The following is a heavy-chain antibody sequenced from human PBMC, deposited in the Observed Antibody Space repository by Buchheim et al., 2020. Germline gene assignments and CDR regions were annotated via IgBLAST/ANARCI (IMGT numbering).Heavy chain of an antibody. CDR3: AKDLQGDSWYNHFMDV. Sequence: QVQLVESGGGVVQPGRSLRLSCAASGFTFSSYGMHWVRQAPGKGLEWVAVISYDGSNKYYADSVKGRFTISRDNSKTTLYLQMNSLRAEDTAVYYCAKDLQGDSWYNHFMDVWGKGTT. CDR1: GFTFSSYG. J-gene: IGHJ6*03. CDR2: ISYDGSNK. V-gene: IGHV3-30*18. D-gene: IGHD6-13*01.